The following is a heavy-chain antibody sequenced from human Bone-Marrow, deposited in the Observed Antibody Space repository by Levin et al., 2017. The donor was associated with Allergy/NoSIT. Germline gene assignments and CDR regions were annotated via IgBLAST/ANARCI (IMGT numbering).Heavy chain of an antibody. CDR1: GYTFTAYY. J-gene: IGHJ4*02. CDR2: INPNSGGT. V-gene: IGHV1-2*02. D-gene: IGHD5-24*01. CDR3: ATGDGYNPPFDH. Sequence: GESLKISCKAAGYTFTAYYLHWVRQAPGQGPEWMGWINPNSGGTNYAQKFQGRVTMTRDTSISTAYMELSRLRYDDTAVYYCATGDGYNPPFDHWGQGTLVTVSS.